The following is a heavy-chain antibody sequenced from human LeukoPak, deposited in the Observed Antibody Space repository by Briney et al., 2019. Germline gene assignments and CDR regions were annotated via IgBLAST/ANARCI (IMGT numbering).Heavy chain of an antibody. Sequence: GASVKVSCKASGYTFTGYYMYWVRQAPGQGLEWMGWINPNSGGTNYAQKFQGRVTMTRDTSISTAYMELSRLRSDDTAVYYRARTVGRYDFWSGYPPAFDYWGQGTLVTVSS. CDR2: INPNSGGT. CDR1: GYTFTGYY. CDR3: ARTVGRYDFWSGYPPAFDY. J-gene: IGHJ4*02. D-gene: IGHD3-3*01. V-gene: IGHV1-2*02.